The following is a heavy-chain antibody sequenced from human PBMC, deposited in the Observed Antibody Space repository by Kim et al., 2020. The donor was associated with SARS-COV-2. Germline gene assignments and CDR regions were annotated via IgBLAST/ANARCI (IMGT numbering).Heavy chain of an antibody. V-gene: IGHV3-23*03. CDR1: GFTFSSYA. D-gene: IGHD3-10*01. J-gene: IGHJ6*02. CDR3: AKDFYGSGRGKPYYYYYYGMDV. Sequence: GGSLRRSCAASGFTFSSYAMSWVRQAPGKGLEWVSVIYSGGSSTYYADSVKGRFTISRDNSKNTLYLQMNSLRAEDTAVYYCAKDFYGSGRGKPYYYYYYGMDVWGQGTTVTVSS. CDR2: IYSGGSST.